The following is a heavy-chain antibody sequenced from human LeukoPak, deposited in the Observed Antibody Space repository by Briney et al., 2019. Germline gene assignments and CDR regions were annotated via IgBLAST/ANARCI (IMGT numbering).Heavy chain of an antibody. V-gene: IGHV3-7*01. Sequence: GGSLRLSCAASGFTFSSYWMSWVRQAPGKGLEWVANIKQDGSEKYYVDSVKGRFTISRDNAKNSLYLQMNSLRAEDMAVYYCARDQGFDPRYFQHWGQGTLVTVSS. D-gene: IGHD3-10*01. J-gene: IGHJ1*01. CDR1: GFTFSSYW. CDR2: IKQDGSEK. CDR3: ARDQGFDPRYFQH.